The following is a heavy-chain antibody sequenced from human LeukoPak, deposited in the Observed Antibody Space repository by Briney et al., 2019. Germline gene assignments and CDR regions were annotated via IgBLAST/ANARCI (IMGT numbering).Heavy chain of an antibody. CDR3: ARGGRVVKVVTPWYYFDY. V-gene: IGHV4-30-2*01. J-gene: IGHJ4*02. D-gene: IGHD4-23*01. CDR1: GGSISSGGYS. CDR2: IYHSGST. Sequence: SQTLSLTCAVSGGSISSGGYSWSWIGQPPGEGLEWIGYIYHSGSTYYNPSLKSRVTISVDTSKNQFSLKLSSVTAADTAVYYCARGGRVVKVVTPWYYFDYWGQGTLVTVSS.